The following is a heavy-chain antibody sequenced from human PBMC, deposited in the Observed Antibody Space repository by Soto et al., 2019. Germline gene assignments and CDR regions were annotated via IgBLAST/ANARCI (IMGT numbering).Heavy chain of an antibody. Sequence: QVQLVQSGAEVKKPGASVKVSCKASGYTFTSYAMHWVRQAPGQRLEWMGGINAGNGNTKYSQKFQGRVTITRDTSASTAYMELRSLRSEDTAVDYCARAPGTSGDPLYYFDYWGQRTLVTVSS. CDR2: INAGNGNT. CDR3: ARAPGTSGDPLYYFDY. V-gene: IGHV1-3*01. D-gene: IGHD1-1*01. J-gene: IGHJ4*02. CDR1: GYTFTSYA.